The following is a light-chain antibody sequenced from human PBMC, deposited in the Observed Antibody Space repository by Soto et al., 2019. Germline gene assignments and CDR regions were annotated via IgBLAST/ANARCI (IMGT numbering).Light chain of an antibody. CDR3: QQYDNLLT. J-gene: IGKJ3*01. CDR1: QDIRNY. Sequence: DIQMTQSPSSLSASVGDRVTITCQASQDIRNYLNWYQQKPGKAPKLLIYDASNLETGVPSRFSGSGSGTDFTFTISSLQPEDFATYYCQQYDNLLTFGPGTKVDIK. CDR2: DAS. V-gene: IGKV1-33*01.